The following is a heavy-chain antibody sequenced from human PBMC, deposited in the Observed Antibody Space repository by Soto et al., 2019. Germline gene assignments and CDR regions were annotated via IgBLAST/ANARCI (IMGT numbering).Heavy chain of an antibody. CDR3: AREKWLVSGRYYYGMDV. Sequence: GASVKVSCKASGYTFTGYYMHWVRQAPGQGLEWMGWINPNSGGTNYAQKFQGWVTMTRDTSISTAYMELSRLRSDDTAVYYCAREKWLVSGRYYYGMDVWGQGTTVTVSS. CDR1: GYTFTGYY. J-gene: IGHJ6*02. D-gene: IGHD6-19*01. CDR2: INPNSGGT. V-gene: IGHV1-2*04.